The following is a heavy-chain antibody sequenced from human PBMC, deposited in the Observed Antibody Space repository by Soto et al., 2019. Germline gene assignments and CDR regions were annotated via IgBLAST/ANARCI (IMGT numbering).Heavy chain of an antibody. D-gene: IGHD2-2*01. CDR2: IYYSGST. Sequence: PSETLSLTCTVSGGSVSGYYWSWIRQPPGKGLEWIGHIYYSGSTNYNPSLKSRVTISVDTSKNQFSLKLSSVTAADTAVYYCARATIVGYCSSTSCLSYFDYCGQGPLVTVSS. V-gene: IGHV4-59*02. CDR3: ARATIVGYCSSTSCLSYFDY. CDR1: GGSVSGYY. J-gene: IGHJ4*02.